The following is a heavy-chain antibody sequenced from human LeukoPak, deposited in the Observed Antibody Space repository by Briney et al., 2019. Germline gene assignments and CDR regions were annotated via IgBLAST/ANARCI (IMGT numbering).Heavy chain of an antibody. CDR2: ISSSSSTI. Sequence: GGSLRLSCAASGFTFSSYSMNWVRQAPGKGLEWVSYISSSSSTIYYADSVKGRFTISRDNAKKSLYLQMNSLRAEDTAVYYCARESRADIVVVPAARGFAFDIWGQGTMVTVSS. J-gene: IGHJ3*02. D-gene: IGHD2-2*01. CDR3: ARESRADIVVVPAARGFAFDI. V-gene: IGHV3-48*04. CDR1: GFTFSSYS.